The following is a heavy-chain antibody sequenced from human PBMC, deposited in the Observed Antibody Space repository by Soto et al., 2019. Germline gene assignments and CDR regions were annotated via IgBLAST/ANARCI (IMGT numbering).Heavy chain of an antibody. Sequence: EVQLVESGGGLVKPGGSLRLSCAASGFTFSSYSMNWVRQAPGKGLEWVSSNSSSSSYIYYADSVKGRFTISRDNAKNSLYLQMNSLRAEDTAVYYCARESCSGGSCYSAYYYYYMDVWGKGTTVTVSS. J-gene: IGHJ6*03. D-gene: IGHD2-15*01. V-gene: IGHV3-21*01. CDR1: GFTFSSYS. CDR3: ARESCSGGSCYSAYYYYYMDV. CDR2: NSSSSSYI.